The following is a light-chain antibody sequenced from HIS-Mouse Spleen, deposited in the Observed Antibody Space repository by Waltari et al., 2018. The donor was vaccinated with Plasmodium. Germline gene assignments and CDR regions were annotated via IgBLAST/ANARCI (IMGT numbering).Light chain of an antibody. CDR1: ELPKNY. CDR2: EDS. CDR3: YSTDSSGNHRV. V-gene: IGLV3-10*01. J-gene: IGLJ3*02. Sequence: SYELTPPPSVSVSPGQTARITCSGDELPKNYAYWYQQKSVQAPVLVIYEDSKRPSGIPGRFSGSSSGTMATLTISGAQVEDEADYYCYSTDSSGNHRVFGGGTKLTVL.